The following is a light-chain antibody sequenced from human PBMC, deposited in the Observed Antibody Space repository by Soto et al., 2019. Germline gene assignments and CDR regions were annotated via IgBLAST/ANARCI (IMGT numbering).Light chain of an antibody. CDR1: SSSIGASYD. Sequence: QSVLTQPPSVSGAPGQRVTISCTGSSSSIGASYDVHWYQQVPGTAPKLLIFGNSNRPSGVPDRFSGSKSGTSASLAITGLQAEDEADYYCQSYDSSLSGYVFGTGTKLTVL. CDR2: GNS. J-gene: IGLJ1*01. V-gene: IGLV1-40*01. CDR3: QSYDSSLSGYV.